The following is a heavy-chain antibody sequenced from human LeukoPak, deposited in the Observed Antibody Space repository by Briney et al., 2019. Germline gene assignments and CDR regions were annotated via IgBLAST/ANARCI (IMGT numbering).Heavy chain of an antibody. J-gene: IGHJ4*02. CDR1: GFTFSSYS. CDR3: ARSPGVGEWLFPPYY. D-gene: IGHD3-3*01. Sequence: GGSLRLSCAASGFTFSSYSMDWVRQAPGKGLEWVSYISSSGSTIYYADSVKGRFTISRDNAKNSLYLQMNSLRAEDTAVYYCARSPGVGEWLFPPYYWGQGTLVTVSS. V-gene: IGHV3-48*04. CDR2: ISSSGSTI.